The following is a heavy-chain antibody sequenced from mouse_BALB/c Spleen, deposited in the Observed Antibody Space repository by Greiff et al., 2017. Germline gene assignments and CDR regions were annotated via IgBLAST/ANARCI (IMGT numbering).Heavy chain of an antibody. CDR2: INPYNDGT. CDR3: ARSGYDYVFAY. Sequence: VQLQQSGPELVQPGASVKMSCKASGYTFTSYVMHWVKQKPGQGLEWIGYINPYNDGTKYNEKFKGKATLTSDKSSSTAYMELSSLTSEDSAVYYCARSGYDYVFAYWGQGTLVTVSA. J-gene: IGHJ3*01. D-gene: IGHD2-4*01. CDR1: GYTFTSYV. V-gene: IGHV1-14*01.